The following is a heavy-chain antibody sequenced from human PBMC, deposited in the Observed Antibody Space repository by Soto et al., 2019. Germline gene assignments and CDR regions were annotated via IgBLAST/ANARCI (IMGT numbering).Heavy chain of an antibody. V-gene: IGHV3-30*18. CDR2: ISYDGSNK. CDR1: GFTFSGYG. D-gene: IGHD5-12*01. J-gene: IGHJ6*02. CDR3: AKNLYSGYAPVRSYSGMDV. Sequence: GGSLRLSCAASGFTFSGYGMHWVRQAPGKGLEWVAVISYDGSNKYYADSVKGRFTISRDNSKNTLYLQMNSLRAEDTAVYYCAKNLYSGYAPVRSYSGMDVWGQGTTVTVSS.